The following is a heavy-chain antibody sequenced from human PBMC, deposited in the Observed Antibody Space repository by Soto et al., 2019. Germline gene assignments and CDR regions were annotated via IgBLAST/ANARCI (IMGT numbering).Heavy chain of an antibody. J-gene: IGHJ4*02. Sequence: SETLSLTCAVYGGSFSGYYWSWIRQPPGKGLEWIGEINHSGSTNYNPSLKSRVTISVDTSKNQFSLKLSSVTAADTAVYYCARDTKILRPFDYWGQGTLVTVSS. CDR3: ARDTKILRPFDY. D-gene: IGHD4-17*01. CDR2: INHSGST. V-gene: IGHV4-34*01. CDR1: GGSFSGYY.